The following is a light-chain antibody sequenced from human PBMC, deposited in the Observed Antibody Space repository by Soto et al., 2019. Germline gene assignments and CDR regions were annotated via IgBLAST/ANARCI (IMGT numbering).Light chain of an antibody. CDR1: SSDIGGYKF. Sequence: QSVLTQPPSASGSPGQSVTISCTGTSSDIGGYKFVSWYQQHPGKAPKLMIYEVSKRPSGVPDRFSSSKSGNTASLTVSGLQADDEADYYCSSYAGSNNVLFGGGTKLTVL. CDR2: EVS. CDR3: SSYAGSNNVL. J-gene: IGLJ2*01. V-gene: IGLV2-8*01.